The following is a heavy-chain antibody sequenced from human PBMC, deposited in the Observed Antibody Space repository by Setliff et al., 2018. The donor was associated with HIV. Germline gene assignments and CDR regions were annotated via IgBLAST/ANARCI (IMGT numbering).Heavy chain of an antibody. CDR1: GGPISSYY. V-gene: IGHV4-59*13. CDR2: IYYNGTT. D-gene: IGHD3-22*01. CDR3: ARGNYDTSDYYTNFYYYYMDV. J-gene: IGHJ6*03. Sequence: PSETLSLTCTVSGGPISSYYWSWIRQPPGRGLEWIGYIYYNGTTNYNPSIKSRVTISVDTSKNQLSLKLNSVTGADTAIFYCARGNYDTSDYYTNFYYYYMDVWGKGTAVTVSS.